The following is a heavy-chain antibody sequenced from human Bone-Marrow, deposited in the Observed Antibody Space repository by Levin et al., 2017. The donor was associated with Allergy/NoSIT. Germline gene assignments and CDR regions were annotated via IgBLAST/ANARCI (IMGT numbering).Heavy chain of an antibody. CDR3: ARGGTGSNDY. V-gene: IGHV1-2*02. J-gene: IGHJ4*02. CDR1: GYTFTDYF. D-gene: IGHD6-13*01. Sequence: ASVKVSCTVSGYTFTDYFIHWVRQTPGQGLEWIGWIDPTRGDTKFAEKFHARVVLTRNSSISTAYMELGRLRSDDTALYYWARGGTGSNDYWGQGTLVTVSS. CDR2: IDPTRGDT.